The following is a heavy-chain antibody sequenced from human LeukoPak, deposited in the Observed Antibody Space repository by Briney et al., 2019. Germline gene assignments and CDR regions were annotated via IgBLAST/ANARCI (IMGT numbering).Heavy chain of an antibody. CDR1: GFTFSSYA. Sequence: PGGSLRLSCAASGFTFSSYAMSWVRQAPGKGLEWVSAISGSGGSTYYADSVKGRFTISRDNSKNTLYLQMNSLRAEDTAVYYCAKGTGSGSYYGSFYGMDVWGQGTTVTVSS. CDR2: ISGSGGST. V-gene: IGHV3-23*01. CDR3: AKGTGSGSYYGSFYGMDV. D-gene: IGHD3-10*01. J-gene: IGHJ6*02.